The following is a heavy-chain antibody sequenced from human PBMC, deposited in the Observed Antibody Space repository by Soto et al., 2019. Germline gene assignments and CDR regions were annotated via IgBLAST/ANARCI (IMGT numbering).Heavy chain of an antibody. V-gene: IGHV1-69*13. Sequence: VKVSCKASGGTFSSYAISWVRQAPGQGLEWMGGIIPIFGTANYAQKFQGRVTITADESTSTAYMELSSLRSEDTAVYYCARMATPEYFFDYSSQGTLDIVSS. D-gene: IGHD6-6*01. J-gene: IGHJ4*02. CDR3: ARMATPEYFFDY. CDR1: GGTFSSYA. CDR2: IIPIFGTA.